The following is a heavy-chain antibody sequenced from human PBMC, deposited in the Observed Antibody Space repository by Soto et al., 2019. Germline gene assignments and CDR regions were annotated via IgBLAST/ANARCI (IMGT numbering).Heavy chain of an antibody. Sequence: QVQLQESGPGLVKPSETLSLTCTVSGGSISRYYWNWIRQPPGKGLEWIGYIYYSGSTNYNPSLKSRVTISVDTSKNRFSLKLSSVTAADTAVYYCARDPGSGSYYGWFDPWGQGTLVTVSS. J-gene: IGHJ5*02. CDR2: IYYSGST. D-gene: IGHD3-10*01. V-gene: IGHV4-59*01. CDR1: GGSISRYY. CDR3: ARDPGSGSYYGWFDP.